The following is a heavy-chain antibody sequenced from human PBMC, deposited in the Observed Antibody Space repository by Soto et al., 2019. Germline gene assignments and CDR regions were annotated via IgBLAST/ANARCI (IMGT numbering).Heavy chain of an antibody. CDR1: GFTFNIYA. Sequence: EVQLLESGGDLIQPGGSLRLSCADSGFTFNIYAMTWVRQAPGKGLEWVSAISRYGDFTYYADSVEGRFTISRDNSTNTMDLPINSLAAAATAVSYCAADRYCVVKNYFYVLVNWGQGTLVTVTS. CDR2: ISRYGDFT. V-gene: IGHV3-23*01. J-gene: IGHJ4*02. CDR3: AADRYCVVKNYFYVLVN. D-gene: IGHD1-7*01.